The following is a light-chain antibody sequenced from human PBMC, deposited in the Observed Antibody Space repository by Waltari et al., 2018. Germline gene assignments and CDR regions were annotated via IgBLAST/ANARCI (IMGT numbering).Light chain of an antibody. J-gene: IGLJ2*01. Sequence: QSALTQPASVSGSPGQSITISCTGTSSDVGGYNYVPWYQQHPGKAPKLMIYDVSNRPSEVSNRFSGAKAGNTASLTISGLQAEDEADYYGSSYTSSSTVVFGGGTKLTVL. CDR1: SSDVGGYNY. V-gene: IGLV2-14*01. CDR2: DVS. CDR3: SSYTSSSTVV.